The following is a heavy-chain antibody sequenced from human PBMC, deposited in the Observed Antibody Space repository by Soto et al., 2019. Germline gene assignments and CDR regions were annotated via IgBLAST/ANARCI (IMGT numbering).Heavy chain of an antibody. J-gene: IGHJ6*04. Sequence: SVKVSCKASGGTFSSYAISWVRQAPGQGLEWMGGIIPIFGTANYAQKFQGRVTITADESTSTAYMELSSLRSEDTAVYYCASSVRRVVGNDASFHPLVGYYYGMDGWGRGTTGTVAS. V-gene: IGHV1-69*13. CDR2: IIPIFGTA. CDR1: GGTFSSYA. D-gene: IGHD1-1*01. CDR3: ASSVRRVVGNDASFHPLVGYYYGMDG.